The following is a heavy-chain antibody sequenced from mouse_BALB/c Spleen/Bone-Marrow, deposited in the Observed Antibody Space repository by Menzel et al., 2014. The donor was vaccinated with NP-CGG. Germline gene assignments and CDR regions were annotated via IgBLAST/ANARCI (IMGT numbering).Heavy chain of an antibody. CDR3: ARELLYGNYSDY. D-gene: IGHD2-1*01. CDR2: INPGSGGT. J-gene: IGHJ2*01. Sequence: LEESGAELVRPGTSVKVSCKASGYAFTNYLIEWVKQGPGQGLEWIGVINPGSGGTNYNEKFKGKATLTADKSSSTAYMQLSSLTSDDSAVYFCARELLYGNYSDYWGQGTTLTVSS. CDR1: GYAFTNYL. V-gene: IGHV1-54*01.